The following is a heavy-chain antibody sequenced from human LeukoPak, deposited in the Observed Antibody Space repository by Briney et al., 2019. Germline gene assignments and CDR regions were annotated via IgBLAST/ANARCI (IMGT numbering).Heavy chain of an antibody. Sequence: GSLRLSCAASGFIFNNYGLIWVRQAPGKGLEWVSAISNDGGGTQYADFVEGRFTISRDNAKNTLYLQMNSLRAEDTAVYYHYTANLWGQGTLVIVS. D-gene: IGHD3-3*01. CDR3: YTANL. J-gene: IGHJ4*02. CDR1: GFIFNNYG. V-gene: IGHV3-23*01. CDR2: ISNDGGGT.